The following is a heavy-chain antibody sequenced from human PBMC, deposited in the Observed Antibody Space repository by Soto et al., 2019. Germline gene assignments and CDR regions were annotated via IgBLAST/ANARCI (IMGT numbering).Heavy chain of an antibody. CDR3: TTGVDGYNPFDY. D-gene: IGHD5-12*01. CDR1: GFSFSDAW. V-gene: IGHV3-15*01. Sequence: EAQLVESGGGLVEPGGSLRVSCAASGFSFSDAWMIWVRQAPGKGLEWVGRIKSKAHGETADYAAPVKGRFTISRDDSKYTVYLQMNNLKIEDTAVCYCTTGVDGYNPFDYWGQGTLVTVSS. J-gene: IGHJ4*02. CDR2: IKSKAHGETA.